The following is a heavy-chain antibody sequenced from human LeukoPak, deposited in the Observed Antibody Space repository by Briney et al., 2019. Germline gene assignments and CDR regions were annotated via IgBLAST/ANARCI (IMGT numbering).Heavy chain of an antibody. D-gene: IGHD6-19*01. CDR2: INAGNGNT. Sequence: ASVKVSCKASGYTFTSYAMHWVRQAPGQRLEWMGWINAGNGNTKYSQKFQGRVTITRDTSASTAYMELSSLRSEDTAVYYCARAASSGWYYFDYWGQGTLVTVSS. CDR1: GYTFTSYA. V-gene: IGHV1-3*01. J-gene: IGHJ4*02. CDR3: ARAASSGWYYFDY.